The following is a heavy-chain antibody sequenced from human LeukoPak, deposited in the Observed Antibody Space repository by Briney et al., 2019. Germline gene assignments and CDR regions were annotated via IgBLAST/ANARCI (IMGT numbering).Heavy chain of an antibody. Sequence: ASVKVSCKASGYTFSIYVMNWVRQAPGQGLEWMGWINTNTGNPTYAQGFTGRFVFSLDTSVSTAYLQISSLKAEDTAVYYCARGGIPYYYYMDVWGKGTTVTVSS. CDR1: GYTFSIYV. CDR3: ARGGIPYYYYMDV. V-gene: IGHV7-4-1*02. J-gene: IGHJ6*03. CDR2: INTNTGNP. D-gene: IGHD3-16*01.